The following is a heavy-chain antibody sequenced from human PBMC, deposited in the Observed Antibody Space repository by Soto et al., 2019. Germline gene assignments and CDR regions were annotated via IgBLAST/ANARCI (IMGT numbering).Heavy chain of an antibody. V-gene: IGHV3-23*01. CDR2: ISGSGENT. CDR1: GFMFSSYA. Sequence: GGSLRLSCAACGFMFSSYAISWVRQAPGKGLEWVSGISGSGENTYHADSVTGRFTMSRDNSKNTVNLQMNSLRDDDTAVYYCAKGVFAGDYYYHGMDVWGQGTTVTVSS. D-gene: IGHD6-13*01. J-gene: IGHJ6*02. CDR3: AKGVFAGDYYYHGMDV.